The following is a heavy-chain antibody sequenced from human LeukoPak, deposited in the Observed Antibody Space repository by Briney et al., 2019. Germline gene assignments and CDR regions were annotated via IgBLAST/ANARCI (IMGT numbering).Heavy chain of an antibody. Sequence: PGESLKISCKGSGYSFTSYWIGWVRQLPGKGLEWMGIIYPGDSDTRYSPSFQGQVTISADKSISTAYLQWSSLRASDTAMYSCARGDSIAGGAFDIWGQGTMVTVSS. CDR1: GYSFTSYW. D-gene: IGHD6-13*01. CDR3: ARGDSIAGGAFDI. J-gene: IGHJ3*02. CDR2: IYPGDSDT. V-gene: IGHV5-51*01.